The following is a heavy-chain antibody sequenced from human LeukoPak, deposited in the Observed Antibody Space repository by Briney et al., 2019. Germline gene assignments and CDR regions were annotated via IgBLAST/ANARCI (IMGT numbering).Heavy chain of an antibody. V-gene: IGHV3-30*02. CDR2: IRYDGSNK. CDR3: AKGFSADDSDAFDI. Sequence: GGSLRLSCAASGFTFSSYGMHWVRQAPGKGLEWVAFIRYDGSNKYYADSVKGRFTISRDNSKNTLYLQMNSLRAEDTAVYYCAKGFSADDSDAFDIWGQGTMVTVSS. D-gene: IGHD1-1*01. CDR1: GFTFSSYG. J-gene: IGHJ3*02.